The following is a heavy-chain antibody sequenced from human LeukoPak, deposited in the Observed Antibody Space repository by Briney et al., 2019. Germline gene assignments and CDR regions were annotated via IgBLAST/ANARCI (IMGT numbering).Heavy chain of an antibody. CDR3: ARHPTLYPD. V-gene: IGHV3-74*01. J-gene: IGHJ4*02. D-gene: IGHD2-8*01. CDR1: GXTFSSYW. CDR2: INSDGSST. Sequence: PGGSLRLSCAASGXTFSSYWMHWVRQAPGKGLVWVSRINSDGSSTSYADSVKGRFTISRDNANNTLYLQMNSLRAEDTAVCYCARHPTLYPDWGQGTLVTVSS.